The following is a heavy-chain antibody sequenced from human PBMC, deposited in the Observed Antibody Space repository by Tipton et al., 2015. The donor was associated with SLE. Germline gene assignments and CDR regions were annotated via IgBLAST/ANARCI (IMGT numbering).Heavy chain of an antibody. CDR3: ARDEYRYDATGYHLLGHFDF. D-gene: IGHD3-22*01. CDR2: VYYTGNT. Sequence: PGLVKPSGTLSLTCAVSGGSIISSSWWSWVRQPPGKGLEWIGTVYYTGNTFYNPSVKSRVTISVDTSKNQFSLKLSSVTAADTAVYYCARDEYRYDATGYHLLGHFDFWGQGTLVTVSS. CDR1: GGSIISSSW. V-gene: IGHV4-4*02. J-gene: IGHJ4*02.